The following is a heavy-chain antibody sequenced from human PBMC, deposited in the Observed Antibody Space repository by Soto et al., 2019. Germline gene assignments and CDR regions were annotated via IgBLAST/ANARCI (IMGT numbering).Heavy chain of an antibody. V-gene: IGHV1-3*01. CDR2: INAGNSDT. J-gene: IGHJ4*02. CDR3: ARDWTHYDSSGPGDY. Sequence: ASVKVSCKASGYTFTSYPMHWVRQAPGQGLEWMGWINAGNSDTKYSQKFQGRVTITRDTSAITPYMKLSSLRSEDTAVYYCARDWTHYDSSGPGDYWGQGTLVTVS. D-gene: IGHD3-22*01. CDR1: GYTFTSYP.